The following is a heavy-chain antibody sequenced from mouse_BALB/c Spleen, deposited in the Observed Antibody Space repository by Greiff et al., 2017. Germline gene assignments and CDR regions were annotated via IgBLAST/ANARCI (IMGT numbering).Heavy chain of an antibody. V-gene: IGHV2-9*02. CDR3: ARDLGTTVVAHYYAMDY. J-gene: IGHJ4*01. CDR1: GFSLTSYG. CDR2: IWAGGST. Sequence: QVQLQQSGPGLVAPSQSLSITCTVSGFSLTSYGVHWVRQPPGKGLEWLGVIWAGGSTNYNSALMSRLSISKDNSKSQVFLKMNSLQTDDTAMYYCARDLGTTVVAHYYAMDYWGQGTSVTVSS. D-gene: IGHD1-1*01.